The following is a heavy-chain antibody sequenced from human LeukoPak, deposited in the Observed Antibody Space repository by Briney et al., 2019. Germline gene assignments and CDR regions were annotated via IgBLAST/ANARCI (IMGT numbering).Heavy chain of an antibody. CDR1: GYTFTSYG. D-gene: IGHD3-22*01. V-gene: IGHV1-18*01. Sequence: ASVKVSCKASGYTFTSYGISWVRQAPGRGLEWMGWISAYNGNTNYAQKLQGRVTMTTDTSTSTAYMELRSLRSDDTAVYYCARDAYYYDSSGYYYPRDYWGQGTLVTVSS. CDR3: ARDAYYYDSSGYYYPRDY. J-gene: IGHJ4*02. CDR2: ISAYNGNT.